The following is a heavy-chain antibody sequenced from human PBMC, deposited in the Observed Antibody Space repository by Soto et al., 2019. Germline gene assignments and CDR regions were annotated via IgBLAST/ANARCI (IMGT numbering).Heavy chain of an antibody. V-gene: IGHV1-69*12. D-gene: IGHD3-16*02. J-gene: IGHJ4*02. CDR2: IIPIFGTA. Sequence: QVQLVQSGAEVKKPGSSVKVSCKASGGTFSSYAISWVRQAPGQGLEWMGGIIPIFGTANYAQKFQGRVTITADESTSTAYMELSSLRSEDTAVYYCARAAGYVWGSYRYVFDYWGQGTLVTVSS. CDR3: ARAAGYVWGSYRYVFDY. CDR1: GGTFSSYA.